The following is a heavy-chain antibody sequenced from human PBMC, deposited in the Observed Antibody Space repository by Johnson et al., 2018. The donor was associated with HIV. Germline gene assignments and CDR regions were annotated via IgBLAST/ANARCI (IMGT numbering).Heavy chain of an antibody. Sequence: VQLVESGGGVVQPGRSLRLSCAASGFTFSSYAMHWVRQAPGKGLEWVAVISYDGSNKYYADSVKGRFTISRDNAKSTLYLQLNSLRVDDTAVYYCAKGGGTLFGVVTGDAFDIWGQGTMVTVSS. CDR3: AKGGGTLFGVVTGDAFDI. CDR2: ISYDGSNK. J-gene: IGHJ3*02. V-gene: IGHV3-30-3*01. D-gene: IGHD3-3*01. CDR1: GFTFSSYA.